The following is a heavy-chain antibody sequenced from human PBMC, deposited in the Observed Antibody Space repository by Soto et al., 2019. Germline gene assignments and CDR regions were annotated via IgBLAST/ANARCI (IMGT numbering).Heavy chain of an antibody. CDR1: GLTVSNNY. D-gene: IGHD6-25*01. V-gene: IGHV3-53*02. J-gene: IGHJ5*02. CDR2: IYSSGPT. Sequence: EVQLVESGGGLIQPGGSLRLSCAASGLTVSNNYVNWVRQPPGKGLEWVAVIYSSGPTYYADSVKGRFTISRDTVKNIVYLQMNSLRVDDTAMYYCARDKTQAAGWFDPWGQGTQVTVSS. CDR3: ARDKTQAAGWFDP.